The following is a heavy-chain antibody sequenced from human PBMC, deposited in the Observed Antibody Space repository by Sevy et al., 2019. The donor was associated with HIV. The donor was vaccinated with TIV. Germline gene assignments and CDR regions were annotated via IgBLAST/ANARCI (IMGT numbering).Heavy chain of an antibody. CDR3: ARAGIVVVPADYYYYYGMDV. V-gene: IGHV3-74*01. CDR2: INSDGSST. Sequence: GSLRLSCAASGFTFSSYWMHWVRQAPGKGLVWVSRINSDGSSTSYADSVKGRFTISRDNAKNTLYLQMNSLRAEDTAVYYCARAGIVVVPADYYYYYGMDVWGLGTTVTVSS. D-gene: IGHD2-2*01. CDR1: GFTFSSYW. J-gene: IGHJ6*02.